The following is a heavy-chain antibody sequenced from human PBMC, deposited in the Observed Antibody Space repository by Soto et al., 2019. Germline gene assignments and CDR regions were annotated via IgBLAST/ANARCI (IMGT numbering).Heavy chain of an antibody. J-gene: IGHJ6*02. CDR1: GGSISSGGYY. D-gene: IGHD6-13*01. CDR3: ARDLQYSRLFYGMDV. V-gene: IGHV4-31*03. Sequence: QVQLQESGPGRVKPSQTLSLTCTVSGGSISSGGYYWSWIRQHPGKGLEWIGYIYYIGSTYYNPSLKSRVTISLDTSKNQFSLKLSSVTAADTAVYYCARDLQYSRLFYGMDVWGQGTTVTVSS. CDR2: IYYIGST.